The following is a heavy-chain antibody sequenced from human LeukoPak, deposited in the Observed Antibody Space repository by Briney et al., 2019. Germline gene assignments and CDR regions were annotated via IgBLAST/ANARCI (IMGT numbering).Heavy chain of an antibody. Sequence: ASVTVSCNASGYTFTGYYMHWVRQAPGQGLEWMGWINPNSGGTNYAQKFQGRVTMTRDTSISTAYMELSRLRSDDTAVYYCARVSDGPYYFDYWGQGTLVTVSS. CDR2: INPNSGGT. D-gene: IGHD5-24*01. CDR1: GYTFTGYY. V-gene: IGHV1-2*02. CDR3: ARVSDGPYYFDY. J-gene: IGHJ4*02.